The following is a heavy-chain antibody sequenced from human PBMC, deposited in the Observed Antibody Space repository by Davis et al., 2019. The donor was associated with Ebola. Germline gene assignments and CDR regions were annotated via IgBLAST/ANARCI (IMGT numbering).Heavy chain of an antibody. CDR3: ARHGGAYSGYDAGDHFDY. Sequence: PSETLSLTCAVYGGSFSGYYWSWIRQPPGKGLEWIGEINHSGSTNYNPSLKSRVTISVDTSKNQFSLKLSSVTAADTAVYYCARHGGAYSGYDAGDHFDYWGQGTLVTVSS. V-gene: IGHV4-34*01. CDR2: INHSGST. D-gene: IGHD5-12*01. J-gene: IGHJ4*02. CDR1: GGSFSGYY.